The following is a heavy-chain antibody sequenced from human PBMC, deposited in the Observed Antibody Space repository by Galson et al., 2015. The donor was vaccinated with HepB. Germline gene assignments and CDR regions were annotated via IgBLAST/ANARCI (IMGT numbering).Heavy chain of an antibody. Sequence: SVKVSCKASGGNFNSSSISWVRQAPGLGLEWMGGIIPVFGAANYAQNLEGRVTISADTSTSTTFLELRSLKYEDSAVYYCARDCTTTSCFEDWGQGTLVAVSS. D-gene: IGHD1-26*01. CDR3: ARDCTTTSCFED. V-gene: IGHV1-69*06. CDR2: IIPVFGAA. J-gene: IGHJ4*02. CDR1: GGNFNSSS.